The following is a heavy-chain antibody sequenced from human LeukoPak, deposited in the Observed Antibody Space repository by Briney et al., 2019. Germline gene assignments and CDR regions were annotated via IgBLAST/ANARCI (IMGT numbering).Heavy chain of an antibody. J-gene: IGHJ5*02. CDR3: ATREDYSYDTLGWFDP. D-gene: IGHD5-18*01. CDR2: INHSGST. V-gene: IGHV4-34*01. Sequence: SETLSLTSAVYGGSFCGDYWSWIRQPPGKGLEWRGEINHSGSTNYNPSLKSRVNISVDASKNQFSLKLSSVTAADTAVYCCATREDYSYDTLGWFDPWGQGTLVTVSS. CDR1: GGSFCGDY.